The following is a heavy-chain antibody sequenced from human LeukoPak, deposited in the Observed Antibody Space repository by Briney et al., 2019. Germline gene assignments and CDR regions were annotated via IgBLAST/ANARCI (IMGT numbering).Heavy chain of an antibody. J-gene: IGHJ4*02. CDR2: INPNSGGT. CDR3: AIQSIVPRPGY. CDR1: GYTFTGYY. Sequence: ASVKVSCKASGYTFTGYYMHWVRQAPGLGIEWMGRINPNSGGTDYAQKFQGRVTMTRDTSVSTAYMELSRLTSDDTAVYYCAIQSIVPRPGYWGQGTLVTVSS. D-gene: IGHD6-6*01. V-gene: IGHV1-2*06.